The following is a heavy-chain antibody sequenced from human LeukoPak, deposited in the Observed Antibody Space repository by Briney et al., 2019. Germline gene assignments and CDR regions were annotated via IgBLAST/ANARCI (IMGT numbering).Heavy chain of an antibody. V-gene: IGHV1-8*03. CDR1: GYTFTSYD. Sequence: ASVKVSCKASGYTFTSYDINWVRQATGQGLEWMGWMNPNSGNTGYAQKFQGRVTITRNTSISTAYMELSSLRSEDTAVYYCAGATYYDFWSGYYMGYYYYYYMDVWGKGTTVTVSS. J-gene: IGHJ6*03. CDR2: MNPNSGNT. D-gene: IGHD3-3*01. CDR3: AGATYYDFWSGYYMGYYYYYYMDV.